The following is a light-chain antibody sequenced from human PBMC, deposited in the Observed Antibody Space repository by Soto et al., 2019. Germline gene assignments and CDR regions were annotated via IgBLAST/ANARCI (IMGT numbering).Light chain of an antibody. V-gene: IGLV1-47*01. J-gene: IGLJ2*01. CDR1: SSNIGSNY. Sequence: QSVLTQPPSASGTPGQRVTISCSGSSSNIGSNYVYWYQQLPGTVPQLLIYRNSERPSGVPDRFSGSKSGTSASLAISGLRSEDEAEYYCAAWDDSLSGVVFGGGTKLTVL. CDR3: AAWDDSLSGVV. CDR2: RNS.